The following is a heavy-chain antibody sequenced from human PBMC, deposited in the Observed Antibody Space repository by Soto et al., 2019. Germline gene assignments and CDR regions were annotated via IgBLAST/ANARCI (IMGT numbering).Heavy chain of an antibody. CDR2: INPSGGAT. V-gene: IGHV1-46*01. Sequence: ASVKVSCKASGYTFRNYYIHWVRQAPGQGLEWMGLINPSGGATSYSQRFQGRATITKDSSTSTVYMELSSLGSEDTAVYYCGRAFDRSGLYWGQGTLVTVSS. CDR1: GYTFRNYY. D-gene: IGHD3-22*01. J-gene: IGHJ4*02. CDR3: GRAFDRSGLY.